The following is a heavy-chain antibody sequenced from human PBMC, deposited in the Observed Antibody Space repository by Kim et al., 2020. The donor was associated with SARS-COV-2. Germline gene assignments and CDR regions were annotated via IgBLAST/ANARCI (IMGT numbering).Heavy chain of an antibody. CDR3: AREDVDTAMATSY. CDR2: IYYSGST. Sequence: SETLSLTCTVSGGSISSGGYYWSWIRQHPGKGLEWIGYIYYSGSTYYNPSLKSRVTISVYTSKNQFSLKLISVTAADTAVYDCAREDVDTAMATSYWGQGTLVTVSS. CDR1: GGSISSGGYY. J-gene: IGHJ4*02. D-gene: IGHD5-18*01. V-gene: IGHV4-31*03.